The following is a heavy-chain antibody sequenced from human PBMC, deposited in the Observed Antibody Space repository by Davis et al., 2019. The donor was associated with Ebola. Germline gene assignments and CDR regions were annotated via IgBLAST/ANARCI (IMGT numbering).Heavy chain of an antibody. V-gene: IGHV3-7*03. J-gene: IGHJ4*02. CDR3: AKTRCATCHSPDS. CDR1: GFTFSNYW. Sequence: PGGSLRLSCAASGFTFSNYWMSWARQAPGKGLECVAHIKEDGSKEFYVDSVKGRFTISRDNAKSSLYLQMNSLRAEDTAIYYCAKTRCATCHSPDSWGQGTLVTVSS. CDR2: IKEDGSKE.